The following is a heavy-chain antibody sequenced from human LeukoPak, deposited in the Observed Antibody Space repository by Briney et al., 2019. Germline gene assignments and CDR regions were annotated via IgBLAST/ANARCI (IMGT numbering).Heavy chain of an antibody. Sequence: GGSLRLSCAASGFTFDDYAMHWVRQAPGKGLEWVSGISWNSGSIGYADSVKGRFTISRDNAKNSLYLQMNNLRAEDMALYYCAKGARDYYDSSGYYSDWGQGTLVTVSS. CDR1: GFTFDDYA. V-gene: IGHV3-9*03. J-gene: IGHJ4*02. CDR3: AKGARDYYDSSGYYSD. CDR2: ISWNSGSI. D-gene: IGHD3-22*01.